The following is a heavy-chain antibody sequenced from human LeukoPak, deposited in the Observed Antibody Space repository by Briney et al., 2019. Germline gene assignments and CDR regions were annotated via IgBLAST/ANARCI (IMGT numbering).Heavy chain of an antibody. CDR1: GGSISSGGYS. J-gene: IGHJ4*02. Sequence: PSQTLSLTCAVSGGSISSGGYSWSWIRQPPGKGLEWIGYIYHSGSTYYSPSLKSRVTISVDRSKNQFSLKLSSVTAADTAVYYCARANYGSGSYAFDYWGQGTLVTVSS. CDR3: ARANYGSGSYAFDY. D-gene: IGHD3-10*01. CDR2: IYHSGST. V-gene: IGHV4-30-2*01.